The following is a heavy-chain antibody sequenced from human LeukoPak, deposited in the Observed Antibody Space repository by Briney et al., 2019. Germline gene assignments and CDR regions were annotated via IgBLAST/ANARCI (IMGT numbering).Heavy chain of an antibody. J-gene: IGHJ4*02. D-gene: IGHD2-21*02. CDR3: AREAYCGGDCYSGFDY. CDR1: GGSIRSYH. V-gene: IGHV4-59*01. CDR2: IYDSGST. Sequence: SETLSLTCTVSGGSIRSYHWSWIRQPPGKRLEWIGYIYDSGSTNYNPSLKSRVTISIDTSKNQFSLKLSSVTAADTAVYYCAREAYCGGDCYSGFDYWGQGTLVTVSS.